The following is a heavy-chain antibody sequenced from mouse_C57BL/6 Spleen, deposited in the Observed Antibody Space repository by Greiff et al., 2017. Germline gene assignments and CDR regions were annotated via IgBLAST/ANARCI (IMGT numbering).Heavy chain of an antibody. J-gene: IGHJ3*01. Sequence: QVQLQQPGAELVKPGASVKMSCKASGYTFTSYWITWVKPRPGQGLEWIGDIYPGSGSTNYNEKFKSKATLTVDTSSSTAYMQLSSLTSEDSAVYYCAIYGTAQATEFAYWGQGTLVTVSA. D-gene: IGHD3-2*02. CDR2: IYPGSGST. CDR3: AIYGTAQATEFAY. V-gene: IGHV1-55*01. CDR1: GYTFTSYW.